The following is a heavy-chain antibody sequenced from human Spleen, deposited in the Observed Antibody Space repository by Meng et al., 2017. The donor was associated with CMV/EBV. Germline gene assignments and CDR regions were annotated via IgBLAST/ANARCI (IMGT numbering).Heavy chain of an antibody. CDR3: ARTRYYYNSTGYSVPTTFDY. D-gene: IGHD3-22*01. CDR2: IYDTGSS. CDR1: SGGDF. V-gene: IGHV4-31*02. J-gene: IGHJ4*02. Sequence: SGGDFWSWVRQPPGKGLEWIGYIYDTGSSKYNPFLKSRVSISVDTSKNQFSLKLNSVTVADTAVYYCARTRYYYNSTGYSVPTTFDYWGQGALVTVSS.